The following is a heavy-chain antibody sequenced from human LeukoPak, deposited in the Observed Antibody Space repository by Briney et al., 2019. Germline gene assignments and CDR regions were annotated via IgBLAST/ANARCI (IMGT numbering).Heavy chain of an antibody. J-gene: IGHJ3*02. V-gene: IGHV4-59*01. CDR2: IYYSGST. CDR1: GGSISSYY. Sequence: SETLSLTCTVSGGSISSYYWSWIRQPPVKGLEWIGYIYYSGSTNYNPSLKSRVTISVDTSKNQFSLKLSSVTAADTAVYYCAIDKDAFDIWGQGTMVTVSS. CDR3: AIDKDAFDI.